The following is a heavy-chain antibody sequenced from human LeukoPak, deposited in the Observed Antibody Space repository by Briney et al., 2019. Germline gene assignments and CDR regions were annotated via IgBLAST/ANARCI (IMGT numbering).Heavy chain of an antibody. V-gene: IGHV3-7*01. Sequence: GGSLRLSCAASGFTFGNYGMSWVRQAPGKGLAWVATIKEEGSEKYYVDSVKGRFTISRDNAKNSLYLQMNSLRAEDTAVYYCATLGSVYWGQGTLVTVSS. CDR1: GFTFGNYG. J-gene: IGHJ4*02. CDR2: IKEEGSEK. CDR3: ATLGSVY.